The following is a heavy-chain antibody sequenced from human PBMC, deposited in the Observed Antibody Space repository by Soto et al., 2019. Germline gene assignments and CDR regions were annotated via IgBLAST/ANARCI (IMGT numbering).Heavy chain of an antibody. Sequence: GASVKVSCKASGYTFTSYYMHWVRQAPGQGLEWMGIINPSGGSTSYAQKFQGRVTMTRDTSTSTVYMELSSLRSEDTAVYYCARDEDSTSKTDLGELSLVAFDIWGQGTMVTVSS. D-gene: IGHD3-16*02. CDR3: ARDEDSTSKTDLGELSLVAFDI. CDR2: INPSGGST. V-gene: IGHV1-46*03. CDR1: GYTFTSYY. J-gene: IGHJ3*02.